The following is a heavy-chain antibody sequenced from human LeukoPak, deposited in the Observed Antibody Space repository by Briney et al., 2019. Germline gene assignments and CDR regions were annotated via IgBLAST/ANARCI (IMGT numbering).Heavy chain of an antibody. V-gene: IGHV4-39*07. CDR3: AGLWFGESFPDY. CDR2: IYYSGST. J-gene: IGHJ4*02. CDR1: GGSISSGSYY. D-gene: IGHD3-10*01. Sequence: PSETLSLTCTVSGGSISSGSYYWSWIRQPPGKGPEWIGSIYYSGSTYYNPSLKSRVTISVDTSKNQFSLKLSSVTAADTAVYYCAGLWFGESFPDYWGQGTLVTVSS.